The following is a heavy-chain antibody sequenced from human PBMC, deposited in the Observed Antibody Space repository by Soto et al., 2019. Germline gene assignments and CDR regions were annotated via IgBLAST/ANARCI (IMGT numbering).Heavy chain of an antibody. Sequence: SETLSLTCTVSGGSISSYYWSWIRQPPGKGLEWIGYIYYSGSTNYNPSLKSRVTISVDTSKNQFSLKLSSVTAADTAVYYCARVQKHKVYDGSGDRLHMDVWGKGTTVTVSS. CDR3: ARVQKHKVYDGSGDRLHMDV. V-gene: IGHV4-59*01. CDR2: IYYSGST. D-gene: IGHD3-10*01. J-gene: IGHJ6*03. CDR1: GGSISSYY.